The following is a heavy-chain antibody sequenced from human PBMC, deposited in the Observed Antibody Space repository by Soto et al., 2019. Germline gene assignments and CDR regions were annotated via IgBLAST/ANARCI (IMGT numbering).Heavy chain of an antibody. CDR2: IYPGDSDT. CDR3: ARLANRFYCYN. D-gene: IGHD3-3*01. Sequence: GESLKISYQGSGYLFTNYWIGWVRQMPGKGLEWMGIIYPGDSDTRYSPSFQGQVTISADKCISTAYLQWSSQKASDTAMYYCARLANRFYCYNWGRGSRVTVSA. J-gene: IGHJ4*01. CDR1: GYLFTNYW. V-gene: IGHV5-51*01.